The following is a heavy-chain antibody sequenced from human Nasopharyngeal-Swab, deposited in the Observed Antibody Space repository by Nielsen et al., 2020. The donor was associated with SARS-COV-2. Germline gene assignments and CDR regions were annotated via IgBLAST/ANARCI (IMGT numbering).Heavy chain of an antibody. CDR2: IYYSGST. Sequence: WIRQPPGKGLEWIGYIYYSGSTYYNPSLKSRVTISVDTSKNQFSLKLSSVTAADTAVYYYARAGGYCSGGSCRRHYYFDYWGQGTLVTVSS. V-gene: IGHV4-31*02. D-gene: IGHD2-15*01. J-gene: IGHJ4*02. CDR3: ARAGGYCSGGSCRRHYYFDY.